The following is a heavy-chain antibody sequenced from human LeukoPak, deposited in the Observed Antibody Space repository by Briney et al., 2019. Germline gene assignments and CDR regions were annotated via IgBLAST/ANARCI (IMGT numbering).Heavy chain of an antibody. V-gene: IGHV3-23*01. J-gene: IGHJ6*02. CDR3: AKYSIVVVPAGSMDV. D-gene: IGHD2-2*01. Sequence: PGGSLRLPCAASGFTFSSYAMNWVRQAPGKGLEWVSGISGNTENTYYADSVKGRFTISRDNSKNTLYLQMNSLRAEDTAVYYCAKYSIVVVPAGSMDVWGQGTTVTVSS. CDR2: ISGNTENT. CDR1: GFTFSSYA.